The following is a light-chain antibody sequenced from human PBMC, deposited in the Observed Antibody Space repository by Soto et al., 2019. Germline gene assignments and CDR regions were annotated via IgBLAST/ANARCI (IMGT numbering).Light chain of an antibody. CDR2: DAS. Sequence: DIQMTQSPSSLSASVGDRVTITCQASQDISNYLNWYQQKPGKAPKLLIYDASNLETAVPSRFSGRGSGTDFTFTISSLQPEDIATYYCQQYDNLPITFGQGTRLEIK. V-gene: IGKV1-33*01. J-gene: IGKJ5*01. CDR1: QDISNY. CDR3: QQYDNLPIT.